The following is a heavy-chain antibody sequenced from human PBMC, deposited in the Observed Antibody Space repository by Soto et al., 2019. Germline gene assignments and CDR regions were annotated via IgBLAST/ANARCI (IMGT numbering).Heavy chain of an antibody. J-gene: IGHJ6*02. Sequence: PGGSLRLSCAVSGFTFGDDLIDWVRQAPGKGLEWIGRIRNKAHSYSTAYAASVRGRFTFSRDDSKNTLYLQMNSLKTEDTAVYYCTTTAAAMEWYGMDLWGQGTTV. CDR3: TTTAAAMEWYGMDL. CDR2: IRNKAHSYST. CDR1: GFTFGDDL. D-gene: IGHD3-3*01. V-gene: IGHV3-72*01.